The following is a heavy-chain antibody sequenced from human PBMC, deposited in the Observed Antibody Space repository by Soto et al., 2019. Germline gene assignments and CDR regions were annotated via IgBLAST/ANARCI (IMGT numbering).Heavy chain of an antibody. D-gene: IGHD2-15*01. Sequence: SETLSLTCTVSGGSITTGGYYWSWIRQLPGKGLEWIGHRYYSESTYYNPSLKSRVSIPLDTSKNQFSLKLSFVTAADTAMYYCARTKCSGGSCYSWSLDYWGQGTPVTVSS. CDR1: GGSITTGGYY. V-gene: IGHV4-31*03. CDR3: ARTKCSGGSCYSWSLDY. J-gene: IGHJ4*02. CDR2: RYYSEST.